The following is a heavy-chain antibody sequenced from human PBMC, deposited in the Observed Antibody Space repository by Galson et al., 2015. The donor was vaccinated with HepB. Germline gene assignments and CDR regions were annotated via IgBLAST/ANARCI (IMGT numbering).Heavy chain of an antibody. V-gene: IGHV3-30-3*01. CDR3: ASPSSLDY. CDR1: GFTFSSYA. CDR2: ISYDGSNK. J-gene: IGHJ4*02. Sequence: SLRLSCAASGFTFSSYAMHWVRQAPGKGLEWVAVISYDGSNKYYADSVKGRFTISRDNSKNTLYLQMNSLRAEDTAVYYCASPSSLDYWGQGTLVTVSS. D-gene: IGHD6-13*01.